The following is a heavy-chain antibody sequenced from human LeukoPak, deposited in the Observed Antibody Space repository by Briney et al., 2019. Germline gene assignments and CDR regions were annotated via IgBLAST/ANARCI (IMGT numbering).Heavy chain of an antibody. CDR2: INHSGST. CDR1: GGSTSSYY. Sequence: SETLSLTCTVSGGSTSSYYWSWIRRPPGKGLEWIGEINHSGSTNYNPSLKSRVTISVDTSKNQFSLKLSSVTAADTAVYYCASEVYYGSGSRSNWFDPWGQGTLVTVSS. V-gene: IGHV4-34*01. J-gene: IGHJ5*02. D-gene: IGHD3-10*01. CDR3: ASEVYYGSGSRSNWFDP.